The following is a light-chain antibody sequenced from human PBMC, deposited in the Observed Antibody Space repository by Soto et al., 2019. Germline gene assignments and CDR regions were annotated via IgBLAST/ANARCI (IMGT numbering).Light chain of an antibody. CDR3: QQYNSYWT. J-gene: IGKJ1*01. CDR1: QSISTW. CDR2: KAS. Sequence: DIQMTQSPSTLSASVGDRVTITFRASQSISTWLAWYQQKPGTAPKLLIYKASTLESGVPSRFSGSGSGTDFTLTISSLQPEDFATYYCQQYNSYWTFGQGTKVDIK. V-gene: IGKV1-5*03.